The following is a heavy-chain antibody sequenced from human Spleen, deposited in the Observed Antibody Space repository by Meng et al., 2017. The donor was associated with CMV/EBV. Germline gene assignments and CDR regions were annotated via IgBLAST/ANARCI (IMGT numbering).Heavy chain of an antibody. CDR2: IKEDGREK. CDR3: ARMGLLEWLLPYYLDY. CDR1: GFTFSSYS. V-gene: IGHV3-7*01. J-gene: IGHJ4*02. D-gene: IGHD3-3*01. Sequence: GESLKISCAVSGFTFSSYSMNWVRQAPGKGLEWVANIKEDGREKYYVDSVKGRFSISRDNAKNSLYLQMNSLTAEDTALYCCARMGLLEWLLPYYLDYWGQGTLVTVSS.